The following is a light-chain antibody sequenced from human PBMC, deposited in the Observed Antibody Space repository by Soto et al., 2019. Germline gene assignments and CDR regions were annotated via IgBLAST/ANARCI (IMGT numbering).Light chain of an antibody. CDR2: KAS. J-gene: IGKJ5*01. CDR1: QSISTW. Sequence: DIQMTQSPSTLSASVGDRVTITCRASQSISTWLAWYQQKPGKAPNLLIYKASSLEGGVPSRFSGSGSGTEFTLTISSLQPDDFATYYCQHYNSYPITFGQGTRLEIK. CDR3: QHYNSYPIT. V-gene: IGKV1-5*03.